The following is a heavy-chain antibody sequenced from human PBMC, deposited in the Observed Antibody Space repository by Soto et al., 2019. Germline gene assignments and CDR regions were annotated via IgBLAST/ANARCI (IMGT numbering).Heavy chain of an antibody. V-gene: IGHV1-3*01. J-gene: IGHJ6*02. D-gene: IGHD2-2*01. Sequence: VKVSCKASGYSFTSYVIYWVRQAPGQRLEWMGWINAGNGNTKSSQKFQARVTITSDTSASTAYMELSSLRSEDTAVYFCARGVENIVVVLDVFGYYGMDVWGQGTTVTVSS. CDR3: ARGVENIVVVLDVFGYYGMDV. CDR2: INAGNGNT. CDR1: GYSFTSYV.